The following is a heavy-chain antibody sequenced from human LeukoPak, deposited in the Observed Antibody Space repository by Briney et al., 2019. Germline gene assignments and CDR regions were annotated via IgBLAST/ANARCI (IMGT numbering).Heavy chain of an antibody. CDR1: GDSVSSNSAA. J-gene: IGHJ4*02. V-gene: IGHV6-1*01. Sequence: SQTLSLTCAIFGDSVSSNSAAWNWIRQSPSRGLEWLGRTYRRSKWNNDYAVSVRGRITISPDTSKNQFSLQLNSVTPEDTAVYYCARIVGGSQDVWGQGTLVTVSS. CDR2: TYRRSKWNN. D-gene: IGHD3-16*02. CDR3: ARIVGGSQDV.